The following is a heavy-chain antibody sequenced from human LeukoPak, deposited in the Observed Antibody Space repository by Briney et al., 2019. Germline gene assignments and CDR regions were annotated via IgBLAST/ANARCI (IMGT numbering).Heavy chain of an antibody. CDR1: GYIFTSYA. D-gene: IGHD6-13*01. CDR2: IIPIFGTA. Sequence: GASVKVSCKASGYIFTSYAISWVRQAPGQGLEWMGGIIPIFGTANYAQKFQGRVTITADESTSTAYMELSSLRSEDTVVYYCARGLGIAAAGYDDAFDIWGQGTMVTVSS. V-gene: IGHV1-69*13. CDR3: ARGLGIAAAGYDDAFDI. J-gene: IGHJ3*02.